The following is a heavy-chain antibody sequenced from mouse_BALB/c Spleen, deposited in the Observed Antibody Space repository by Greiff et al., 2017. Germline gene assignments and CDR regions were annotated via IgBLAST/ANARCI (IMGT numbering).Heavy chain of an antibody. V-gene: IGHV5-12-1*01. J-gene: IGHJ3*01. CDR2: ISSGGGST. Sequence: EVKLMESGGGLVKPGGSLKLSCAASGFAFSSYDMSWVRQTPEKRLEWVAYISSGGGSTYYPDTVKGRFTISRDNAKNTLYLQMSSLKSEDTAMYYCARLNYYGSSYWFAYWGQGTLVTVSA. D-gene: IGHD1-1*01. CDR3: ARLNYYGSSYWFAY. CDR1: GFAFSSYD.